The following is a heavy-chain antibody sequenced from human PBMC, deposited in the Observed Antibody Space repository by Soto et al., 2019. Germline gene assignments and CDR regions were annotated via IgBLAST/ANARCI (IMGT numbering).Heavy chain of an antibody. CDR2: VYNSGST. D-gene: IGHD5-18*01. Sequence: SETLSLTCTVSGGSISSNYWTWIRQPPGKGLEWIGYVYNSGSTNYNPSLKSRVTISEDTSKSQFSLKVNSMTAADTAVYYCAKGGYSYGYKYRVPTQELDYWGQGTLVTVSS. CDR3: AKGGYSYGYKYRVPTQELDY. CDR1: GGSISSNY. V-gene: IGHV4-59*01. J-gene: IGHJ4*02.